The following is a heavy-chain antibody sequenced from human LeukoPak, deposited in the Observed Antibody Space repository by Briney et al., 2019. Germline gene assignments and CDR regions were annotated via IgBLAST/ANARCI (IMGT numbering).Heavy chain of an antibody. J-gene: IGHJ4*02. V-gene: IGHV3-48*03. Sequence: PGGSLRLSCAASGFTFSSYEMNWVRQAPGKGLEWVSYISSNGSPIFYADSVKGRFTISRDNAKNSLSLLMNSLRAEDTAVYYCARVKQQEDYWGQGTLVTVSS. CDR3: ARVKQQEDY. CDR1: GFTFSSYE. CDR2: ISSNGSPI. D-gene: IGHD6-13*01.